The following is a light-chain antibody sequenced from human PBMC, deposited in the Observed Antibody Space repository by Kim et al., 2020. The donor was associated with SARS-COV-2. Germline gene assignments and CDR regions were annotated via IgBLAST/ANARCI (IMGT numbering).Light chain of an antibody. CDR1: QDISNY. J-gene: IGKJ5*01. CDR3: QQYDNLPIT. V-gene: IGKV1-33*01. CDR2: DAS. Sequence: DIQMTQSPSSLSASVGDRVTITCQASQDISNYLNWYQQKPGKAPKLLIYDASNLETGVPSRFSGSGSGTDFTFTISSLQPEDIATYYCQQYDNLPITLRQVTRLEIK.